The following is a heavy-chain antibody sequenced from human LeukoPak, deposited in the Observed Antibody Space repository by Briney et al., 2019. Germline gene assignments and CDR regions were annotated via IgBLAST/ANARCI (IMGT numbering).Heavy chain of an antibody. Sequence: GGSLRLSCAASGFTFSNFGMNWVRQAPGKGLEWVSYISSSSSTIYYADSVKGRFTISRDNAKNSLYLQMNSLRAEDTAVYYCARVRARSYFDHWGQGTLVTVSS. J-gene: IGHJ4*02. D-gene: IGHD4-17*01. V-gene: IGHV3-48*01. CDR3: ARVRARSYFDH. CDR2: ISSSSSTI. CDR1: GFTFSNFG.